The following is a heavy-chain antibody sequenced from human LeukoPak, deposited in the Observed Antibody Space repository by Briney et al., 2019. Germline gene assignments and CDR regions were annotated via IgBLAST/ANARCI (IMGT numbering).Heavy chain of an antibody. CDR2: INQDGSEN. V-gene: IGHV3-7*01. D-gene: IGHD3-10*01. CDR1: GFTFSNAW. J-gene: IGHJ4*02. CDR3: TKGRSNHY. Sequence: GGSLRLSCVASGFTFSNAWMSWVRQAPGKGLEWVANINQDGSENYYVDYVKGRFTISRDNAKNSLYLQMNSLRAEDTAVYYCTKGRSNHYWGQGTLVTVST.